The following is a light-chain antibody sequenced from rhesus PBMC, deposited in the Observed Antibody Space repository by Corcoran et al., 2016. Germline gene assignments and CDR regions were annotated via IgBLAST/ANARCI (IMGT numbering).Light chain of an antibody. CDR2: YAS. CDR3: QHDYGTPFT. CDR1: QGISNN. J-gene: IGKJ3*01. V-gene: IGKV1-25*01. Sequence: DIQMTQSPSSLSASVGDTVTITCRASQGISNNLAWYQQKPGKVPKLLIYYASTLQSGVPSRFSGIGSGTDFTLTISSLQPEEFATYCCQHDYGTPFTIDPGTKLDSK.